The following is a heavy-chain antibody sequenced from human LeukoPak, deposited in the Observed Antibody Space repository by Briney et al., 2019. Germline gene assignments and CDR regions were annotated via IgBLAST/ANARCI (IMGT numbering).Heavy chain of an antibody. V-gene: IGHV4-34*01. CDR2: INHSGST. J-gene: IGHJ4*02. D-gene: IGHD3-16*01. CDR1: GWSFRDYY. CDR3: ARAPKGQGGYLDY. Sequence: SETLSLTCAVYGWSFRDYYPTWIRQPPGKGLEWIGEINHSGSTSYNPSLKSRVTISVDTSKSQFSLKLSSVTAADTAVYYCARAPKGQGGYLDYWGQGSLVTVSS.